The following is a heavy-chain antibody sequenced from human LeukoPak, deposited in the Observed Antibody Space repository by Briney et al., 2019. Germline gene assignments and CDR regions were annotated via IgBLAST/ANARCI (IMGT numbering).Heavy chain of an antibody. V-gene: IGHV3-23*01. CDR2: ISGSGGGT. J-gene: IGHJ4*02. CDR3: AKSACSTAWYVGY. D-gene: IGHD2-2*01. CDR1: GFSSSTYV. Sequence: TGGSLRLSCAASGFSSSTYVMSWVRQAPGKGLEWVSSISGSGGGTFYADFVKGRFTISRDNSKNTLYLQINSLRAEDTAVYYCAKSACSTAWYVGYWGQGTLVTVSS.